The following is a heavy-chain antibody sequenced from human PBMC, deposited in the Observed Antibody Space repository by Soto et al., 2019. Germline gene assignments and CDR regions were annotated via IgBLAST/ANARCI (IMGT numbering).Heavy chain of an antibody. V-gene: IGHV4-31*03. CDR1: GGSISSGGYY. Sequence: PSETLSLTCTVSGGSISSGGYYWSWIRQHPGKGLEWIGYIYYSGSTYYNPSLRSRVTISVDTSKNQFSRKLSSVTAAATAVYYCATIRGLRVDAFDICGQGTMVTV. CDR2: IYYSGST. J-gene: IGHJ3*02. CDR3: ATIRGLRVDAFDI. D-gene: IGHD5-12*01.